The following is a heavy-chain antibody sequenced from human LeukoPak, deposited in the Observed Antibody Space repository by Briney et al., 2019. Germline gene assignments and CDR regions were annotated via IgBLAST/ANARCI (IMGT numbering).Heavy chain of an antibody. CDR3: ARGLYYGSGQYYFDY. J-gene: IGHJ4*02. CDR1: GFTLSSSY. V-gene: IGHV3-64*01. Sequence: GGSLRLSCAASGFTLSSSYMHWVRQAPGKGLEYVSAISPSGDSTYYTNSVKGRFTISRDNSKNTLFLQMGSLTAEDMAVYYCARGLYYGSGQYYFDYWGQGTLVTVSS. CDR2: ISPSGDST. D-gene: IGHD3-10*01.